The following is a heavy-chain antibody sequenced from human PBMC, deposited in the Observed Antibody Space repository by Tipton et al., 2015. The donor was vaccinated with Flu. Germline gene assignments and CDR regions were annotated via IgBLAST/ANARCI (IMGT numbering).Heavy chain of an antibody. CDR1: GSSISSGSYY. D-gene: IGHD3-10*01. J-gene: IGHJ4*02. V-gene: IGHV4-61*02. CDR3: AGIYYYGSGDYYLDS. CDR2: IYTTGST. Sequence: TLSLTCTVSGSSISSGSYYWSWIRQPAGKGLEWIGRIYTTGSTNYNPSLKSRVTISADTSKNKFSLELRSVTAADTAVYYCAGIYYYGSGDYYLDSWGQGTLVTVSS.